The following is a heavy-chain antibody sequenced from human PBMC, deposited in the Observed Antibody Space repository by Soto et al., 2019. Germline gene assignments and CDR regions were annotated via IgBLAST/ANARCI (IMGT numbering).Heavy chain of an antibody. CDR1: GGSISSGGYY. D-gene: IGHD5-12*01. Sequence: PSETLSLTCTVSGGSISSGGYYWSWIRQHPGKGLEWIGYIYYSGSTYYNPSLKSRVTISVDTSKNQFSLKLSSVTAADTAVYYCARNSGYPGDAFDIWGQGTMVTVSS. CDR2: IYYSGST. CDR3: ARNSGYPGDAFDI. J-gene: IGHJ3*02. V-gene: IGHV4-31*03.